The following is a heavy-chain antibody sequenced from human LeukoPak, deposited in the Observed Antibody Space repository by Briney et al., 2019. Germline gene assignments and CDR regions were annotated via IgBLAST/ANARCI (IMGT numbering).Heavy chain of an antibody. D-gene: IGHD3-22*01. J-gene: IGHJ4*02. V-gene: IGHV1-2*02. CDR1: GYTFTGYY. Sequence: ASVKVSCKASGYTFTGYYIHWVRQAPGQGLEWMGWINPNSGGTNSAQQFQGRVTLTRDTSISTAYMELSRLRSDDTAVYYCARVSYYYDSSGYYGPFDYWGQGTLVTVSS. CDR2: INPNSGGT. CDR3: ARVSYYYDSSGYYGPFDY.